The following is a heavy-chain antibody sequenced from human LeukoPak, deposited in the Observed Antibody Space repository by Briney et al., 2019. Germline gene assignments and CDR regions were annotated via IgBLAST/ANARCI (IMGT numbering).Heavy chain of an antibody. CDR1: GYTFTSYY. J-gene: IGHJ4*02. V-gene: IGHV1-46*01. CDR3: ARQGCSSTSCWGYYFDY. D-gene: IGHD2-2*01. CDR2: INPSGSST. Sequence: AASVKVSCKASGYTFTSYYMHWVRQAPGQGLEWMGIINPSGSSTSYAQKFQGRVTMTRDMSTSTVYMELSSLRSEDTAVYYCARQGCSSTSCWGYYFDYWGQGTLVTVSS.